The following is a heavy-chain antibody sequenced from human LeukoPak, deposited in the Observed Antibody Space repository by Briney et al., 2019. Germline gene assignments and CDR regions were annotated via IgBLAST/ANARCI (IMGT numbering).Heavy chain of an antibody. Sequence: ASVKVSCKASGYTFTGYYMHWVRQAPGQGLEWMGWINPNSGGTNYAQKFQGRVTMTTDTSISTAYMELSRLRSDDTAVYYCARDSHCGGGCYSFDYWGQGTLVTVSS. J-gene: IGHJ4*02. CDR3: ARDSHCGGGCYSFDY. V-gene: IGHV1-2*02. CDR2: INPNSGGT. D-gene: IGHD2-21*02. CDR1: GYTFTGYY.